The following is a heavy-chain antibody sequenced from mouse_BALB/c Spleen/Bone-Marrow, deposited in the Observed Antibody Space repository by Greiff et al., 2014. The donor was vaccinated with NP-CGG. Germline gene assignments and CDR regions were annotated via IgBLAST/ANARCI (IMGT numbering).Heavy chain of an antibody. CDR1: GFTFSDYY. V-gene: IGHV5-4*02. J-gene: IGHJ1*01. Sequence: VQLKESGGGLVKPGGSLKLSCAASGFTFSDYYMYWVRQTPEKGLEWVATIGDGGRYTYYPDSVKGRFTISRDNAKNSLYLQMTSLKSEDTAMYYCARDSYYYGSSYWYFDVWGAGTTVTVSS. CDR2: IGDGGRYT. CDR3: ARDSYYYGSSYWYFDV. D-gene: IGHD1-1*01.